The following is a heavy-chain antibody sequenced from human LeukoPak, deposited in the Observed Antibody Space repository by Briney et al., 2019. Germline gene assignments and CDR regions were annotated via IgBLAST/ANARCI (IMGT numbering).Heavy chain of an antibody. J-gene: IGHJ4*02. CDR2: IYYSGST. V-gene: IGHV4-39*01. Sequence: SETLSLTCTVSGGSISSSSYYWGWIRQPPGKGLEWIVSIYYSGSTYYNPSGKSRVTISVYTTKNQFSVNLSSVTAADTAVYYCARGITIFGVVIMVYFDYWGQGTLVTVSS. CDR3: ARGITIFGVVIMVYFDY. CDR1: GGSISSSSYY. D-gene: IGHD3-3*01.